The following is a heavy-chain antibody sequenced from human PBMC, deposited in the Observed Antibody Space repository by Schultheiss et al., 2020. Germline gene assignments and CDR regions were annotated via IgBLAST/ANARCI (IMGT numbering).Heavy chain of an antibody. V-gene: IGHV4-31*03. D-gene: IGHD5-12*01. Sequence: SETLSLTCNVSGDSISSGGYYWSWIRQHPGKGLEWIGYIYYRGSTYSNPSLKGRRTISVDTSKNQFSLKLSSVTAADPAVYYCAREKSPTTLYFYGFDVWGQGDTGTFSS. CDR1: GDSISSGGYY. CDR3: AREKSPTTLYFYGFDV. J-gene: IGHJ6*02. CDR2: IYYRGST.